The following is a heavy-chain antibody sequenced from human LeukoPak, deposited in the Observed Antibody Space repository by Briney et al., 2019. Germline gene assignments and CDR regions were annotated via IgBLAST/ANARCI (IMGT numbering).Heavy chain of an antibody. CDR3: AKDRDDYCNDC. J-gene: IGHJ4*02. CDR2: ECSGGSK. CDR1: GFTFSNFG. Sequence: GWSLGVSCAASGFTFSNFGMHWLRQAPGKGLEGVAVECSGGSKHYADSVKGRFTIPRDNSKNTLWLEMNNLRTDDTAGYYCAKDRDDYCNDCWGQGVLVTVST. D-gene: IGHD2/OR15-2a*01. V-gene: IGHV3-33*03.